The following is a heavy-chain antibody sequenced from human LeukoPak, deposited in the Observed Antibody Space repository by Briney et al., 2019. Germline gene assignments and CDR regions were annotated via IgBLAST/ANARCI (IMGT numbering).Heavy chain of an antibody. D-gene: IGHD5-18*01. V-gene: IGHV3-30-3*01. CDR1: GFTFSRFA. CDR3: ARGQLWLLSY. CDR2: ISNDGSNE. Sequence: GGSLRLSCAASGFTFSRFAMYWVRQAPGKGLEWVAIISNDGSNEYYADSVKGRFTISRDNSKNTLYLQMNSLRAEDTAVYYCARGQLWLLSYWGQGNLVTVSS. J-gene: IGHJ4*02.